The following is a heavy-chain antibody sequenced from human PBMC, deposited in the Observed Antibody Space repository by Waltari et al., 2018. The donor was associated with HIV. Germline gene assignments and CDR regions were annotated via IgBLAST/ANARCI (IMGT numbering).Heavy chain of an antibody. CDR3: VRGGEGTYGDY. J-gene: IGHJ4*02. V-gene: IGHV3-21*01. CDR2: ISRDSRYI. CDR1: GVGCSYYS. Sequence: DVQLVESGGGLVKPGGSLRLACAGPGVGCSYYSRNWVRQAPGKVLEWVSSISRDSRYIYYADSVKGRFTISRDNARNSLFLQMNSLRADDTAVYYCVRGGEGTYGDYWGQGTLVTVSS. D-gene: IGHD3-16*01.